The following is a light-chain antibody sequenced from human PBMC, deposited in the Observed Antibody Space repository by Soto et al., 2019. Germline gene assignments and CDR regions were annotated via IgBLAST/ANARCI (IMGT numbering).Light chain of an antibody. CDR3: CSYAGSYTFV. J-gene: IGLJ1*01. V-gene: IGLV2-11*01. Sequence: QSALTQPRSVSGSPGQSATISCTGASSDVGGYNYVSWYQQHPGKAPKLMIYDVSKRPPGVPDRFSGSKSGNTASLTISGLQPEDEADYYCCSYAGSYTFVFGTGTKLTVL. CDR2: DVS. CDR1: SSDVGGYNY.